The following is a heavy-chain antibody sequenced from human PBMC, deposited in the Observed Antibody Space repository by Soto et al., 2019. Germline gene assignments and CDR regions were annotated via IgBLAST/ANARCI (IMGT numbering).Heavy chain of an antibody. CDR3: ARGRISYYYGSGSFIDY. J-gene: IGHJ4*02. Sequence: QVQLQQWGAGLLKPSETLSLTCAVYGGSFSGYYWSWMRQPPGKGLEWIGEINHSGSTNYNPSLKSRVTISVDTSKHQSSLTLSSVTAADTAVYYCARGRISYYYGSGSFIDYWGQGTLVTVSS. CDR2: INHSGST. CDR1: GGSFSGYY. V-gene: IGHV4-34*01. D-gene: IGHD3-10*01.